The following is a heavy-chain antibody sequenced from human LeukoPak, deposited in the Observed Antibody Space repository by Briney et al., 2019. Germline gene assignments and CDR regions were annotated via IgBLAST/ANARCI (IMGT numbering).Heavy chain of an antibody. D-gene: IGHD6-25*01. V-gene: IGHV3-64D*09. CDR2: IGTDGGGT. J-gene: IGHJ3*02. CDR3: AKAIPAAWGAFDI. Sequence: GGSLRLSCSASGFTFSNYAIHWVRQAPGKGLEYVSAIGTDGGGTYYADSVKGRFTISRDNSKNTLYLQMSSLRAEDTAVYYCAKAIPAAWGAFDIWGQGTMVIVSS. CDR1: GFTFSNYA.